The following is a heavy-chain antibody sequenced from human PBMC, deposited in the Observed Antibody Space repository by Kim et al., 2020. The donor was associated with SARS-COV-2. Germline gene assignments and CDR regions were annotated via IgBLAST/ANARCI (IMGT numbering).Heavy chain of an antibody. CDR3: ATTSGDWRFFDY. D-gene: IGHD2-21*01. CDR1: GGSFSGYY. CDR2: INPSGSA. Sequence: SETLSLTCAVYGGSFSGYYWSWIRQSPGMGLEYIGEINPSGSANYNPSLKSRVAISIDTSKNQFSLKLSSVTAADTAVYYCATTSGDWRFFDYWGQGTRVTVSS. V-gene: IGHV4-34*01. J-gene: IGHJ4*02.